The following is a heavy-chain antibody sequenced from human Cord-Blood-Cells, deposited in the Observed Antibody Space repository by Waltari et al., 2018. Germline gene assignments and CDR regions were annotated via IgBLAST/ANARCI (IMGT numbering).Heavy chain of an antibody. CDR3: AKAPLAGVGAFDI. CDR2: ISGSGGST. D-gene: IGHD2-15*01. Sequence: EVQLVDSGRGSVQPEGSLRVFCAAFVITCRTSPTNCVSPAPGKGLEWVSAISGSGGSTYYADSVKGRFTISRDNSKNTLYLQMNSLRAEDTAVYYCAKAPLAGVGAFDIWGQGTMVTVSS. V-gene: IGHV3-23*04. J-gene: IGHJ3*02. CDR1: VITCRTSP.